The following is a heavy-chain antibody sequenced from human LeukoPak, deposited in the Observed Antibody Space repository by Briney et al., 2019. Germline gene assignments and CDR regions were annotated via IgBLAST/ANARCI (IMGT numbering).Heavy chain of an antibody. CDR1: GFTFSSYS. V-gene: IGHV3-21*01. CDR3: AGAYCSSTSCSYYYYGMDV. Sequence: GGSLRLSCAASGFTFSSYSVNWVRQAPGKGLEWVSSISSSSSYIYYADSVKGRFTISRDNAKNSLYPQMNSLRAEDTAVYYCAGAYCSSTSCSYYYYGMDVWGQGTTVTVSS. CDR2: ISSSSSYI. D-gene: IGHD2-2*01. J-gene: IGHJ6*02.